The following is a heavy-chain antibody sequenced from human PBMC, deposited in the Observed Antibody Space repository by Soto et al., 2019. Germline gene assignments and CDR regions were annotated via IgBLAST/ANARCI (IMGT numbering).Heavy chain of an antibody. J-gene: IGHJ4*02. V-gene: IGHV1-3*01. Sequence: ASVKVSCKASGYTFTSYAMHWVRQAPGQRLEWMGWINAGNGNTKYSQKFQGRVTITRDTSASTAYMELSSLRSEDTAVYYCASAVTYYYGSGSYSPPFDYWGQGTLVTVSS. CDR1: GYTFTSYA. CDR2: INAGNGNT. D-gene: IGHD3-10*01. CDR3: ASAVTYYYGSGSYSPPFDY.